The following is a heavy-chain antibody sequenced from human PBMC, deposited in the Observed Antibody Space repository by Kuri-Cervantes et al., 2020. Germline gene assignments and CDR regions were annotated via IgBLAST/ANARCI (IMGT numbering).Heavy chain of an antibody. V-gene: IGHV1-45*02. D-gene: IGHD6-19*01. Sequence: SVKVSCKASGYTFTYRYLHWVRQAPGQALEWMGWITPFNGNTNYAQKFQDRVTITADESTSTAYMELSSLRSEDTAVYYCARDVRSYSSGWYTDAFDIWGQGTMVTVSS. CDR2: ITPFNGNT. J-gene: IGHJ3*02. CDR3: ARDVRSYSSGWYTDAFDI. CDR1: GYTFTYRY.